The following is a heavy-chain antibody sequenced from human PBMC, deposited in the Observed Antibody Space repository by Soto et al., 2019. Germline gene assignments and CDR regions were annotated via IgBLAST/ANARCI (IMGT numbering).Heavy chain of an antibody. Sequence: EVQLLESGGGVVQPGGSLRLSCAASGFTFSSYAMSWVRQAPGKGLEWVSAISGSGGSTYYADSVKGRFTISRDNSKNTLYLQMNSLRAEDTAVYYCAKIPGIAVAGTLRYFDYWGQGTLVTVSS. J-gene: IGHJ4*02. D-gene: IGHD6-19*01. CDR1: GFTFSSYA. CDR3: AKIPGIAVAGTLRYFDY. CDR2: ISGSGGST. V-gene: IGHV3-23*01.